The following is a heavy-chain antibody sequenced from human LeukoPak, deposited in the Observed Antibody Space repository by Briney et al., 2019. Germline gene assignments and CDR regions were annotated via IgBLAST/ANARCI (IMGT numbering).Heavy chain of an antibody. CDR1: GFIFRSYW. CDR2: IKPDGSEK. V-gene: IGHV3-7*01. Sequence: QAGGSLRLSCAASGFIFRSYWMSWVRQAPGKGLEWVANIKPDGSEKNSVDFVKGRFTISRDNANNSLYLQMNSLRTEDTAVYFCARDYYGSGSYYTSYYYYGMDVWGQGTTVTVSS. J-gene: IGHJ6*02. CDR3: ARDYYGSGSYYTSYYYYGMDV. D-gene: IGHD3-10*01.